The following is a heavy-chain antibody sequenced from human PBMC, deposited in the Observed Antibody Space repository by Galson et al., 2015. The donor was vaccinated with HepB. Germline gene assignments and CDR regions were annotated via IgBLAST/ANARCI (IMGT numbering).Heavy chain of an antibody. D-gene: IGHD6-19*01. CDR1: GFTVSSNY. CDR3: ARTHTSGWDLDY. J-gene: IGHJ4*02. CDR2: IYSGGST. Sequence: SLRLSCAASGFTVSSNYMSWVRQAPGKGLEWVSIIYSGGSTYYADSVKGRFTISRDNSKNTLYLQMNSPRAEDTAVYYCARTHTSGWDLDYWGQGTLITVSS. V-gene: IGHV3-53*01.